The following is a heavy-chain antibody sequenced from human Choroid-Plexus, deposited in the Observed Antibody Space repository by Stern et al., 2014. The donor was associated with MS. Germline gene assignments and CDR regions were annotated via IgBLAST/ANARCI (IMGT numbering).Heavy chain of an antibody. CDR3: ARVYNTIYGIVTQRGSGMDV. CDR1: GFTFGNYW. CDR2: IKADGTEK. J-gene: IGHJ6*02. D-gene: IGHD3-3*01. Sequence: EVQLVESGGGLVQPGGSLTISCTAAGFTFGNYWMTWVRQAPGKGLEWVATIKADGTEKNYVDSVNGRFTISRDNARNSLYLQMNSLRVEDTALYYCARVYNTIYGIVTQRGSGMDVWGQGTTVIVSS. V-gene: IGHV3-7*01.